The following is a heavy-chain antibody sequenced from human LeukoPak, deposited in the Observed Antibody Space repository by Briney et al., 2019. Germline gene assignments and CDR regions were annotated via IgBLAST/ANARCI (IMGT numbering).Heavy chain of an antibody. D-gene: IGHD2-2*02. CDR1: GFTFSSYA. Sequence: GGSLRLSCAASGFTFSSYAMSWVRQAPGKGLEWVSAISGSGGSTYYADSVKGRFTISRDNSKNTLYLQMNSLRAEDTAVYYCAKDLGDKKVSRYCSSTSCYSFDYWGQGTLVTVSS. CDR3: AKDLGDKKVSRYCSSTSCYSFDY. CDR2: ISGSGGST. J-gene: IGHJ4*02. V-gene: IGHV3-23*01.